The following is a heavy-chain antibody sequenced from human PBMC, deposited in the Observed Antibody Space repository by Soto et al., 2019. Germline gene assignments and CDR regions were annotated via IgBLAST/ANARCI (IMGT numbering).Heavy chain of an antibody. CDR3: ARRGSGSYYDC. Sequence: EVQLLESGGGLVQPGGSLRLSCAASGFTFSSYAMRWVRQAPGKGLEWVSAISGSGDSTYYADSVKGRFTISRDNSKNPLYLQMNSLRAEDTAIYSCARRGSGSYYDCWGQGTLVTVSS. J-gene: IGHJ4*02. CDR2: ISGSGDST. CDR1: GFTFSSYA. V-gene: IGHV3-23*01. D-gene: IGHD1-26*01.